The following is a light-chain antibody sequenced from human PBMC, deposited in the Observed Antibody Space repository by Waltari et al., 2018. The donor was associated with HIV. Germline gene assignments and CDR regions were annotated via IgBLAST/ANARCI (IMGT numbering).Light chain of an antibody. V-gene: IGLV2-23*02. J-gene: IGLJ3*02. CDR1: TSDVCGHSL. CDR3: CSFADTNTWV. CDR2: EVI. Sequence: QPPLTQPASVSWFPGVPHTISRTAPTSDVCGHSLVPWYQHHPGRAPKLINYEVINRPSVVSHRFSGSKSGNTASLTISGLQAEDEADYYCCSFADTNTWVCGGGTKLTVL.